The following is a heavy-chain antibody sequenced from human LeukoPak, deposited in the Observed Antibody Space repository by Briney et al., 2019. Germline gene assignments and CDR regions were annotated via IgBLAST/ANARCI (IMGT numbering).Heavy chain of an antibody. Sequence: SETLSLTCTVSGGSMSNHYWSWIRQPPGKGLEWIAYIHYTGDTSYNPSLKSRVTISVDTSKNQFSLKLSSVTAADTAVYYCARGYPDAFDIWGQGTMVTVSS. V-gene: IGHV4-59*11. D-gene: IGHD1-26*01. CDR3: ARGYPDAFDI. CDR1: GGSMSNHY. J-gene: IGHJ3*02. CDR2: IHYTGDT.